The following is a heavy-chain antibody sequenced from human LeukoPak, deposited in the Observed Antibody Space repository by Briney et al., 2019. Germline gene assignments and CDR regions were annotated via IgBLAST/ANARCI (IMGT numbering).Heavy chain of an antibody. D-gene: IGHD6-13*01. Sequence: SVKVSCKTSGNTFSSYGITWVRQAPGQGPEWMGGIIPAFGTANYAQKFQGRVTITADEATNTAFMELSSLRSEDTAVYYCAREAGYSSSWPYFDYWGQGTLVTVSS. CDR1: GNTFSSYG. V-gene: IGHV1-69*13. CDR3: AREAGYSSSWPYFDY. CDR2: IIPAFGTA. J-gene: IGHJ4*02.